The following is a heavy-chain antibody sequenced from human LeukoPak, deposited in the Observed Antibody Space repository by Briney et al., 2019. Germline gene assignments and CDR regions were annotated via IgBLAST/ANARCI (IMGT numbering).Heavy chain of an antibody. CDR3: AKGARYDFWSGHHWDYFDY. J-gene: IGHJ4*02. D-gene: IGHD3-3*01. V-gene: IGHV3-9*01. CDR2: ISWNSGSI. CDR1: GFTFSSYG. Sequence: PGGSLRLSCAASGFTFSSYGMHRVRQAPGKGLEWVSGISWNSGSIGYADSVKGRFTISRDNAKNSLYLQMNSLRAEDTALYYCAKGARYDFWSGHHWDYFDYWGQGTLVTVSS.